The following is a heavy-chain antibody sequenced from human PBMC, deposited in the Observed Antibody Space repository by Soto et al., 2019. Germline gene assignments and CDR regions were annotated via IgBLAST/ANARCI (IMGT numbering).Heavy chain of an antibody. D-gene: IGHD3-22*01. Sequence: ASVKVSCKASGYTFTSYGISWVRQAPGQGLEWMGIINPSGGSTSYAQKFQGRVTMTRDTSTSTVYMELSSLRSEDTAVYYCARDDTMTTEPSYYFDYWGQGTLVTVSS. V-gene: IGHV1-46*01. CDR2: INPSGGST. CDR3: ARDDTMTTEPSYYFDY. J-gene: IGHJ4*02. CDR1: GYTFTSYG.